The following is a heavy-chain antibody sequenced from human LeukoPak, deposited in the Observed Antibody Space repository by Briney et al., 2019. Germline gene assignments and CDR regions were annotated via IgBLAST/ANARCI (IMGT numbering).Heavy chain of an antibody. CDR2: IYNSGST. D-gene: IGHD2-2*01. CDR3: ARDRSSAYYRDYFDY. Sequence: SETLSLTCTVSSGSIGNYYWSWIRQPAGKELEWIGRIYNSGSTNYEPSLKSRVTMSIDTSENRFSLRLTSVTAADTALYYCARDRSSAYYRDYFDYWGQGILVTVSS. J-gene: IGHJ4*02. V-gene: IGHV4-4*07. CDR1: SGSIGNYY.